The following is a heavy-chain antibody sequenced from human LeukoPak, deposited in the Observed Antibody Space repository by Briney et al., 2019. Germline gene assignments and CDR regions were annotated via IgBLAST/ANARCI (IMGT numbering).Heavy chain of an antibody. Sequence: ASVKVSCKASGYTFTGYYMHWVRQAPGQGLEWMGWINPNSGGTNYAQMFQGRVTMTRDTSSSTAYMELSRLRSDDTAMFYCASTTGLDDWGQGTLVTVSS. V-gene: IGHV1-2*02. CDR3: ASTTGLDD. CDR2: INPNSGGT. J-gene: IGHJ4*02. D-gene: IGHD1-1*01. CDR1: GYTFTGYY.